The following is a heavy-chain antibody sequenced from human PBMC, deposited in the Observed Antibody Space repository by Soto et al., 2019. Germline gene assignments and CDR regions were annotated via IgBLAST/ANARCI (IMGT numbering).Heavy chain of an antibody. Sequence: QVQLVESGGGVVQPGRSLRLSCAASGFTFSSYGMHWVRQAPGKGLEWVAVIPYDGSNKYYADSVKGRFTISRDNSKNTLYLQMNSLRAEGTAVYYCAKERDIVVVVAPLDYWGQGTLVTVSS. J-gene: IGHJ4*02. V-gene: IGHV3-30*18. D-gene: IGHD2-15*01. CDR3: AKERDIVVVVAPLDY. CDR1: GFTFSSYG. CDR2: IPYDGSNK.